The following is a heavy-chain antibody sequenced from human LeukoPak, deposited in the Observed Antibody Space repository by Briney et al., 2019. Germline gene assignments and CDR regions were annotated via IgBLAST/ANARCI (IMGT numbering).Heavy chain of an antibody. J-gene: IGHJ4*02. Sequence: GGSLRLSCAASGFTFSSYWTSWVRQAPGKGLEWVANIKQDGSEKYYVDSVKGRFTISRDNAKNSLYLQMNSLRAEDTAVYYCATTPQGRDYWGQGTLVTVSS. V-gene: IGHV3-7*01. CDR3: ATTPQGRDY. CDR1: GFTFSSYW. CDR2: IKQDGSEK.